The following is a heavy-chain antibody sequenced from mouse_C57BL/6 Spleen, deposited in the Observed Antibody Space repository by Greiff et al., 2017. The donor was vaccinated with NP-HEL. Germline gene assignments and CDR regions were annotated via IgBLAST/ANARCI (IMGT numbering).Heavy chain of an antibody. CDR1: GYSITSGYY. Sequence: ESGPGLVKPSQSLSLTCSVTGYSITSGYYWNWIRQFPGNKLEWMGYISYDGSNNYNPSLKNRISITRDTSKNQFVLKLNAVTTEDTATYYCARLRDGYDYYAMDYWGQGTSVTVSS. CDR3: ARLRDGYDYYAMDY. CDR2: ISYDGSN. V-gene: IGHV3-6*01. D-gene: IGHD2-3*01. J-gene: IGHJ4*01.